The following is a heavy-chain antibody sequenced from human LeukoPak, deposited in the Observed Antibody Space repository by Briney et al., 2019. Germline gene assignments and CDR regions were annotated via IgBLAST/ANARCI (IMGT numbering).Heavy chain of an antibody. D-gene: IGHD6-13*01. Sequence: PSETLSLTCTVSGGSISSYYWSWIRQPPGKGLEWIGYIYYSGSTNYNPSLKSRVTISVDTSKNQFSLKLSSVTAADTAVYYCARHLGYGSSWYRINYFDYWGQGTLVTVSS. J-gene: IGHJ4*02. CDR3: ARHLGYGSSWYRINYFDY. CDR2: IYYSGST. CDR1: GGSISSYY. V-gene: IGHV4-59*08.